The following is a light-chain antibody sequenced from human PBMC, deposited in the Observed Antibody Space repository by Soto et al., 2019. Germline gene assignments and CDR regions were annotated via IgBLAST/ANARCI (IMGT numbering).Light chain of an antibody. J-gene: IGKJ5*01. V-gene: IGKV3-20*01. CDR3: QQYGSSAIT. CDR1: QSVSSSY. Sequence: EIVLTQSPGTLSLSPGERATLSCRASQSVSSSYFAWFQQKPGQAPRLLIYAASNRATRIPDRFSGSGSGTDSTLTISRLEPEDFAVYYCQQYGSSAITFGQGTRVEIK. CDR2: AAS.